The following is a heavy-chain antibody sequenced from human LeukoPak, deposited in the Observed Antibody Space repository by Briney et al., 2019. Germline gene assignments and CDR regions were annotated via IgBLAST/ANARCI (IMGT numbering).Heavy chain of an antibody. CDR3: ARSEYSSSSEPHFDY. CDR1: GYTFTSYG. J-gene: IGHJ4*02. V-gene: IGHV1-18*01. D-gene: IGHD6-6*01. Sequence: ASVKVSCKASGYTFTSYGISWVRQAPGQGLEWMGWISAYNGNTNYAQKLQGRVTMTTDTSTSTAYMELRSLRSDDTAVYYCARSEYSSSSEPHFDYWGQGTLVTVSS. CDR2: ISAYNGNT.